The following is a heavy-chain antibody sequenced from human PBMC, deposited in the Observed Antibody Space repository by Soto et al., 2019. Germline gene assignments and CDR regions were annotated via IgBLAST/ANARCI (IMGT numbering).Heavy chain of an antibody. Sequence: PGGSLRLSCAASGFTFSSYGMHWVRQAPGKGLEWVAVISYDGSNKYYADSVKGRFTISRDNSKNTLYLQMNSLRAEDTAVYYCAKSFPYYYDSSGPGDYWGQGTLVTVSS. CDR1: GFTFSSYG. V-gene: IGHV3-30*18. J-gene: IGHJ4*02. CDR3: AKSFPYYYDSSGPGDY. D-gene: IGHD3-22*01. CDR2: ISYDGSNK.